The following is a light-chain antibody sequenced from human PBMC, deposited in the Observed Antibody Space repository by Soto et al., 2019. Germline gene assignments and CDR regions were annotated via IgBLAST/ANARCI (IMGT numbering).Light chain of an antibody. CDR2: GAS. Sequence: EIVLTQSPGTLSLSPGEGATLSCRASQSVSTNFFAWYQQKAGQAPRPLIYGASTRANGVPARFSGSGSGTEFTLTISSLQSEDFAVYYCQQYDNWWTFGQGTKVEIK. V-gene: IGKV3-15*01. CDR1: QSVSTN. CDR3: QQYDNWWT. J-gene: IGKJ1*01.